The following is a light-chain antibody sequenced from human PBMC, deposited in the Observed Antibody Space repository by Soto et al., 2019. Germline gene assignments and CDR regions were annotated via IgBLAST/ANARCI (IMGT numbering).Light chain of an antibody. CDR1: DSDIGAGYE. CDR3: QSYDYGLKV. V-gene: IGLV1-40*01. CDR2: GST. Sequence: QPVLTQPPSVSGAPGQRVTISCIGSDSDIGAGYEVHWYQQFPGTAPKLLIYGSTNRPSGVPDRFSGSKSGTSAALAITGLQPEDAADYFCQSYDYGLKVFGGGTKLTVL. J-gene: IGLJ2*01.